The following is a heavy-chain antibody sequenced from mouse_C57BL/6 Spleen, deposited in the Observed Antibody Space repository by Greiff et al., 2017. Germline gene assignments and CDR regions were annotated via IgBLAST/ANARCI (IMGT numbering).Heavy chain of an antibody. CDR1: GYTFTSYW. Sequence: QVQLQQPGAELVKPGASVKMSCKASGYTFTSYWMQWVKQRTGQGLEWIGEIDPSDSYNNYNQKFKGKDTLTVDTSSSTADMQLSSLTSEDSAVYYCARRCKGPHAMDYWGQGTSVTVSS. CDR3: ARRCKGPHAMDY. CDR2: IDPSDSYN. J-gene: IGHJ4*01. V-gene: IGHV1-50*01.